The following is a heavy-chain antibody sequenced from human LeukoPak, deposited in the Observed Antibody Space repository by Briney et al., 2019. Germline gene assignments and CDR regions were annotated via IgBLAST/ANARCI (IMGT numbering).Heavy chain of an antibody. CDR1: GFIFSNYE. CDR2: ISDHGKSR. CDR3: ARGGRSCSSTGCYYWFDP. J-gene: IGHJ5*02. D-gene: IGHD2-2*01. V-gene: IGHV3-48*03. Sequence: PGGSLRLSCVASGFIFSNYEMNWVRQTPGKGLEWVSYISDHGKSRNYVDSVKGRFTISRDNVKNSLYLQMNSLRAGDTAVYYCARGGRSCSSTGCYYWFDPWGQGTLVTVSS.